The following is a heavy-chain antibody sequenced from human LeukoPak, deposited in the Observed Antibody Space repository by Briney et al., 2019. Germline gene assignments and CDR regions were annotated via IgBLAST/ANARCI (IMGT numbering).Heavy chain of an antibody. Sequence: PSQTLSLTCTVSGGSISSGDYYWSWIRQPPGKGLEWIGYIYYSGSTYYNPSLKSRVTISVDTSKNQFSLKLSSVTAADTAVYYCARAYGDYANWFDPCGQGTLVTVSS. V-gene: IGHV4-30-4*01. CDR1: GGSISSGDYY. D-gene: IGHD4-17*01. J-gene: IGHJ5*02. CDR3: ARAYGDYANWFDP. CDR2: IYYSGST.